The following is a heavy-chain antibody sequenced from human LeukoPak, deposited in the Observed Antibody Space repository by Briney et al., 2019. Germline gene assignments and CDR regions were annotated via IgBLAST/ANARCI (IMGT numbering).Heavy chain of an antibody. J-gene: IGHJ4*02. CDR1: GYTFSNYY. CDR2: IIPIFGTA. Sequence: ASVKVSCKASGYTFSNYYIHWVRQAPGQGLEWMGGIIPIFGTANYAQKFQGRVTITADKSTSTAYMELSSLRSEDTAVYYCARSPEGSPFDYWGQGTLVTVSS. CDR3: ARSPEGSPFDY. D-gene: IGHD6-13*01. V-gene: IGHV1-69*06.